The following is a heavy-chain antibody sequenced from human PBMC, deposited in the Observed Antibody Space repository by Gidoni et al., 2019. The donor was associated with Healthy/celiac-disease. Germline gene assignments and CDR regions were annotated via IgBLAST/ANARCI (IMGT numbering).Heavy chain of an antibody. V-gene: IGHV3-21*01. CDR2: ISSSSSYI. CDR1: GFTFSSYS. CDR3: AKADTGGDYFDY. Sequence: EVQLVESGGGLVKPGGSLRLSCAASGFTFSSYSMNWVRQAPGKGLEWVSSISSSSSYIYYADSVKGRFTISRDNAKNSLYLQMNSLRAEDTAVYYCAKADTGGDYFDYWGQGTLVTVSS. D-gene: IGHD2-8*02. J-gene: IGHJ4*02.